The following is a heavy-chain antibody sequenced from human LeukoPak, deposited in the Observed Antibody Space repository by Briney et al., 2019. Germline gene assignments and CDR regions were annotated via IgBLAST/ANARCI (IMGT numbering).Heavy chain of an antibody. CDR2: IYYSGST. D-gene: IGHD5-18*01. CDR3: AREGYSYGGVDY. Sequence: PSETLSLTCTVSGGSISSYYWSWIRQPPGKGLEWIGYIYYSGSTNYNPSLKSRVTISVDTSKNQFSLKLSSVTAADTAVYYCAREGYSYGGVDYWGQGTLVTVSS. J-gene: IGHJ4*02. CDR1: GGSISSYY. V-gene: IGHV4-59*01.